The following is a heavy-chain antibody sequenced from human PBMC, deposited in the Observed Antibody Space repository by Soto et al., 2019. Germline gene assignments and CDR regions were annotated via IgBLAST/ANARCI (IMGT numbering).Heavy chain of an antibody. Sequence: GGSLRLSCAASGFTFRSFGMNWVRQAPGKGLEWVSFISSSRSYIYYADSVKGRFTISRDNAKNSLYLQMNSLRAEDTAVYYCARDPGDYSDKFCDYWGQGTLVTVSS. V-gene: IGHV3-21*01. CDR3: ARDPGDYSDKFCDY. J-gene: IGHJ4*02. D-gene: IGHD4-4*01. CDR2: ISSSRSYI. CDR1: GFTFRSFG.